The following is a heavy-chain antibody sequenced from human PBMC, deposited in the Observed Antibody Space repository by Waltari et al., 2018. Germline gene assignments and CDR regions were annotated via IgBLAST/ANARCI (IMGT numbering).Heavy chain of an antibody. CDR1: GGTLSRYA. CDR3: AREEMDGAAITGYYYGMDV. D-gene: IGHD2-2*01. J-gene: IGHJ6*02. V-gene: IGHV1-69*10. Sequence: QVQLVQSGAEVSKPGSSVKVSCKASGGTLSRYASSWVRQATGQGLEWMGGIIPILGIANYAQKFQGRVTITADKSTSTAYMELSSLRSEDTAVYYCAREEMDGAAITGYYYGMDVWGQGTTVTVSS. CDR2: IIPILGIA.